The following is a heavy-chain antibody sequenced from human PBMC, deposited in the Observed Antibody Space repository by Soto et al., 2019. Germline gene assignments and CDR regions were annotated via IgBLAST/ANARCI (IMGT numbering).Heavy chain of an antibody. CDR3: ARVDFGGNSYYFDY. J-gene: IGHJ4*02. D-gene: IGHD1-7*01. Sequence: LRLSCLASGFTFSDYGIHWVRQAPDKGLEWVAVVWFDGSIQYYGDSVKGRFTISRDNSNNTVDLQMNNLRAEDTAVYYCARVDFGGNSYYFDYWGQGTPVTVSS. V-gene: IGHV3-33*01. CDR1: GFTFSDYG. CDR2: VWFDGSIQ.